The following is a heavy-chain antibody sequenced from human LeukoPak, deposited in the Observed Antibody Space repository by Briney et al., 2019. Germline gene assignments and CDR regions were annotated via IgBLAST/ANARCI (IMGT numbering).Heavy chain of an antibody. CDR2: IKQDGSEK. V-gene: IGHV3-7*01. CDR3: ARAQYYDFWSGYYSSY. D-gene: IGHD3-3*01. Sequence: GGSLRLPCAASGFTFSSYWMSWVRQAPGKGLEWVANIKQDGSEKYYVDSVKGRFTISRDNAKNSLYLQMNSLRAEDTAVYYCARAQYYDFWSGYYSSYWGQGTLVTVSS. CDR1: GFTFSSYW. J-gene: IGHJ4*02.